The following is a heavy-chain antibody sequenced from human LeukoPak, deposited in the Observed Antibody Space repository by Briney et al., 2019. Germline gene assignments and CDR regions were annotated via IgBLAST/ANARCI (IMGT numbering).Heavy chain of an antibody. CDR2: ISWDGGST. J-gene: IGHJ6*03. CDR3: AKGPAAGIDYYMDV. V-gene: IGHV3-43*01. Sequence: GGSLRLSCAASGFTFDDYTMHWVRQAPGKGLEWVSLISWDGGSTYYADSVKGRSTISRDNSKNSLYLQMNSLRTEDTALYYCAKGPAAGIDYYMDVWGKGTTVTVSS. D-gene: IGHD6-13*01. CDR1: GFTFDDYT.